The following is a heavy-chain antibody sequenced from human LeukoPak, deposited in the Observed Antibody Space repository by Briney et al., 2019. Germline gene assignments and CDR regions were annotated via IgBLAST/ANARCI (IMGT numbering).Heavy chain of an antibody. CDR3: ARGSGYDSFDY. CDR2: ISASGST. D-gene: IGHD5-12*01. Sequence: SETLSLTCTVSGGSISSYYWSWIRQPAGKGLEWIGRISASGSTNYAPSLRSRVTMSVDTSTKQFSLKLSSVTAADTAVYYCARGSGYDSFDYWGQGTLVTVSS. CDR1: GGSISSYY. J-gene: IGHJ4*02. V-gene: IGHV4-4*07.